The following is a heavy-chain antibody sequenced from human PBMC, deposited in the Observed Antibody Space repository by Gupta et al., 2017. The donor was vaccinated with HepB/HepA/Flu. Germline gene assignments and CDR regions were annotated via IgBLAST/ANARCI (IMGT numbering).Heavy chain of an antibody. V-gene: IGHV3-43*02. J-gene: IGHJ6*02. CDR1: GFTFDDYA. CDR2: ISGDGGST. Sequence: EVQLVESGGGVVQPGGSLRLSCAASGFTFDDYAMHWVRQAPGKGLEWVSLISGDGGSTYYADSVKGRFTISRDNSKNSLYLQMNSLRTEDTALYYCAKDSVGRASSSWYAFLAYYYYGMDVWGQGTTVTVSS. D-gene: IGHD6-13*01. CDR3: AKDSVGRASSSWYAFLAYYYYGMDV.